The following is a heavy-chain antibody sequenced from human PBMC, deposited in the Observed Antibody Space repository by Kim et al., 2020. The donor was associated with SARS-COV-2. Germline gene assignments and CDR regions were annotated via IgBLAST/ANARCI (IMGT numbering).Heavy chain of an antibody. CDR2: FYYSGST. Sequence: SETLSLTCPVSGGSISSGGYYWSWLRQHPGKGLEWIGYFYYSGSTYYNPSLKSRVTISVDTSKNQFSLKLSAVTAADTAVYYCARDPLKNPVPFGDYSYYGIDVWGQGTPVTVSS. J-gene: IGHJ6*02. CDR1: GGSISSGGYY. V-gene: IGHV4-31*03. CDR3: ARDPLKNPVPFGDYSYYGIDV. D-gene: IGHD3-3*01.